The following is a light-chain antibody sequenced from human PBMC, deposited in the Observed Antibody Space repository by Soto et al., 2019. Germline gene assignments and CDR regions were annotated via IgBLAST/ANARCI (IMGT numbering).Light chain of an antibody. J-gene: IGLJ2*01. CDR1: SSDVGGYNS. CDR2: DVS. Sequence: QSVLTQPASVSGSPGQSITISCTGTSSDVGGYNSVSCYQQHPAEAPKLMIYDVSNRPSGVSNRFSGSKSGNTASLTISGLQAEDEADYYCSSYTSSSTSVIFGGGTKLTVL. V-gene: IGLV2-14*03. CDR3: SSYTSSSTSVI.